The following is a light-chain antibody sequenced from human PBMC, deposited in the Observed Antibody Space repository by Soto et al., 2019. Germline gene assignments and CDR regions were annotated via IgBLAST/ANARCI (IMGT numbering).Light chain of an antibody. CDR1: QSVGRNY. J-gene: IGKJ1*01. Sequence: EIVLTQFPGTLSLSPGERATLSCRASQSVGRNYVAWYQQKPGQAPRVIFYAASNRASGIPDRFSGSGSGSDFTLTISRLEPEDFAVYYCQQYGTSPWAFGQGTKVEIK. CDR3: QQYGTSPWA. V-gene: IGKV3-20*01. CDR2: AAS.